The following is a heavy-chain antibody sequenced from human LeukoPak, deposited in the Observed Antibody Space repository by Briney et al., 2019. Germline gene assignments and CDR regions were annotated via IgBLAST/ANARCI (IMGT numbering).Heavy chain of an antibody. CDR3: ARLRRAMIVVVPRYNWFDP. J-gene: IGHJ5*02. CDR2: IYYSGST. D-gene: IGHD3-22*01. CDR1: GGSISSNSYY. V-gene: IGHV4-39*01. Sequence: SETLSLTCAVSGGSISSNSYYWGWIRQPPGKGLEWIGSIYYSGSTYYNPSLKSRVTISVDTSKNQFSLKLSSVTAADTAVYYCARLRRAMIVVVPRYNWFDPWGQGTLVTVSS.